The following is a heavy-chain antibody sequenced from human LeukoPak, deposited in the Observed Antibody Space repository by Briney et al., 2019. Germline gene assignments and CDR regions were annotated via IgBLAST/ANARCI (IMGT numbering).Heavy chain of an antibody. CDR1: GFTFRDYV. J-gene: IGHJ6*03. CDR2: IRYDGSNK. D-gene: IGHD3-3*01. CDR3: AKDYDFWSGPSEGYYMDV. V-gene: IGHV3-30*02. Sequence: GGSLRLSCAASGFTFRDYVMTWVRQAPGKGLEWVAFIRYDGSNKYYADSVKGRFTISRDNSKNTLYLQMNSLRAEDTAVYYCAKDYDFWSGPSEGYYMDVWGKGTTVTVSS.